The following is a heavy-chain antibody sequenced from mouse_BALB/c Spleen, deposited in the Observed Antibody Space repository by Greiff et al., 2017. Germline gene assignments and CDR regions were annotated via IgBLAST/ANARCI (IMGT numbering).Heavy chain of an antibody. V-gene: IGHV1-19*01. Sequence: EVQLQQSGPELVKPGASVKMSCKASGYTFTDYYMDWVKQSHGESFEWIGRVNPYNGGTSYNQKFKGKATLTVDKSSSTAYMELNSLTSEDSAVYYCAREGGDYWGQGTTLTVSS. CDR2: VNPYNGGT. CDR3: AREGGDY. J-gene: IGHJ2*01. CDR1: GYTFTDYY.